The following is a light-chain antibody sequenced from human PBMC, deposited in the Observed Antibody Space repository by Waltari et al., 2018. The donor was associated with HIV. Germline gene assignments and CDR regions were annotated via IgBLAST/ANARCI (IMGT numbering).Light chain of an antibody. CDR1: RGINSY. Sequence: EIVLTQSPGTLSLSPGERATLSCRASRGINSYLAWYHQRPGQAPRLLIYGASSRATGIPDRFSGSGSGTDFTLTISRLGPEDFAVYYCQQYGSSPRYTFGQGTKLEIK. V-gene: IGKV3-20*01. J-gene: IGKJ2*01. CDR2: GAS. CDR3: QQYGSSPRYT.